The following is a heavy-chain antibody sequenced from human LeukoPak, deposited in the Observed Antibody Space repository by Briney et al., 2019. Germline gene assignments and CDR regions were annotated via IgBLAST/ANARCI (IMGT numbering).Heavy chain of an antibody. J-gene: IGHJ4*02. Sequence: PVASVKVSCKASGYTFTGYAMNWVRQAPGQGLEWMGWINTNTGNPTYAQGFTGRFVFSLDTSVSTAYLHISNLKAEDTAVYYCARVFDSSSSWGYFDYWGQGTLVTVSS. CDR1: GYTFTGYA. D-gene: IGHD6-6*01. CDR3: ARVFDSSSSWGYFDY. V-gene: IGHV7-4-1*02. CDR2: INTNTGNP.